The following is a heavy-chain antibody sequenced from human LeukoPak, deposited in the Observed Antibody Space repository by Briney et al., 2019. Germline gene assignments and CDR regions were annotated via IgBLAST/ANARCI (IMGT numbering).Heavy chain of an antibody. Sequence: PSETLSLTCTVSGGSINNAYWSCTRQPPGKGLEWVGYIKYNGYTNYNPYLKSRVNMSIDASKNQFSLKLSSVTAADTAVYYCARSKMLLREGFDYWGQGTLVTVSS. D-gene: IGHD3-16*01. CDR2: IKYNGYT. CDR1: GGSINNAY. V-gene: IGHV4-59*01. J-gene: IGHJ4*02. CDR3: ARSKMLLREGFDY.